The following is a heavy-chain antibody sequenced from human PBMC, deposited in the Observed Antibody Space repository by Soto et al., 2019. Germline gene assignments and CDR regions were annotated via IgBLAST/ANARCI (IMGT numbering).Heavy chain of an antibody. Sequence: GGSLRLSCAASGFTFSNYPKSWVRQAPGKGLEWVSSVRGRGGSTYRADSVKGRFTMSRDNAKNTLYLQMNSLRAEDTAVYYCARDLSWGSNWYYYMDVWGKGTTVTVSS. CDR2: VRGRGGST. V-gene: IGHV3-23*01. CDR3: ARDLSWGSNWYYYMDV. CDR1: GFTFSNYP. D-gene: IGHD7-27*01. J-gene: IGHJ6*03.